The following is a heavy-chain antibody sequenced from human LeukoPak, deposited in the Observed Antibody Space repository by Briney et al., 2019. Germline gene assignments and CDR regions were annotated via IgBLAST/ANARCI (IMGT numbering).Heavy chain of an antibody. CDR2: MNPNSGAR. Sequence: ASMKVSCKASGYTFTNYYIHWVRQAPGQGLEWMGWMNPNSGARTYAQKFQGRVTLTRDTSINTAYMELSRLTSDDTALYYCVRDEYDSSGYYEFWGQGALVTVSS. CDR3: VRDEYDSSGYYEF. V-gene: IGHV1-2*02. J-gene: IGHJ4*02. D-gene: IGHD3-22*01. CDR1: GYTFTNYY.